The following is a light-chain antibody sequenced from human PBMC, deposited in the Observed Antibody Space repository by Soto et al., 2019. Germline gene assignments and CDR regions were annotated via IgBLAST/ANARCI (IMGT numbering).Light chain of an antibody. Sequence: DIQMTQSPSSLYVSVGDRLTITCRSSQYISKYVNWYQLKPGRAPKVLIFDASSLQGGVPSRFSGSGTGTDFTLTISSVRPEDFATYYCQQSYSTPYTFGQGTKVEIK. J-gene: IGKJ2*01. CDR1: QYISKY. CDR2: DAS. CDR3: QQSYSTPYT. V-gene: IGKV1-39*01.